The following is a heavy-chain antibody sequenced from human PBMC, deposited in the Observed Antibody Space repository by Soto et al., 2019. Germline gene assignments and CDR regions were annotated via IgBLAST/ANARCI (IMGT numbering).Heavy chain of an antibody. J-gene: IGHJ6*02. CDR3: ARDGQQLAPYAMDV. Sequence: QVQLVESGGNMVQPGRSLRLSCAASGFTFGNNAMHWVRHAAGKGLEWVAQIWFDGNNEYYTDSVKGRFTISRDNLKNTVYLQMDSLRADDTAVYYCARDGQQLAPYAMDVWGQGTTGIVSS. D-gene: IGHD6-13*01. CDR1: GFTFGNNA. V-gene: IGHV3-33*01. CDR2: IWFDGNNE.